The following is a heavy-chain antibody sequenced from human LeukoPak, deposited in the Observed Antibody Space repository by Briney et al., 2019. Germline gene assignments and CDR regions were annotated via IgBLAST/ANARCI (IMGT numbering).Heavy chain of an antibody. CDR3: ARGSGLFDY. Sequence: PGGSLRLSCAASGFTFSSYAMSWVRQAPGKGLEWVSAISGSGGSTYYADSVKGRFTISRDNLENMLYLQGNSLRAEDTAVYYCARGSGLFDYWGQGTLVTVSS. D-gene: IGHD1-26*01. CDR1: GFTFSSYA. V-gene: IGHV3-23*01. J-gene: IGHJ4*02. CDR2: ISGSGGST.